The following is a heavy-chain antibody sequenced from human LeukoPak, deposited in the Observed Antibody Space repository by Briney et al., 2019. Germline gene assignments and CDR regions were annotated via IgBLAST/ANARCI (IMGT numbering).Heavy chain of an antibody. J-gene: IGHJ4*02. CDR2: ISTYNRNT. V-gene: IGHV1-18*01. CDR3: ARGGSGWPSSYFDY. CDR1: LYTFTPYG. D-gene: IGHD6-19*01. Sequence: ASVKVSCKASLYTFTPYGIRWVRQAPGQGLEWTGWISTYNRNTNYAQKLQGRVTMTTYTSTRTAYMELSSLGSDDTAVYYCARGGSGWPSSYFDYWGQGTLVTASS.